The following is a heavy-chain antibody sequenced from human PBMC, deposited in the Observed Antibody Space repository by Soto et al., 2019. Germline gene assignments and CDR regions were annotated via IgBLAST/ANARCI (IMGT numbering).Heavy chain of an antibody. J-gene: IGHJ6*02. Sequence: SVKVSCKASGGTFSSYAISWVRQAPGQGLEWMGGIIPIFGTANYAQKFQGRVTITADESTSTAYMELSSLRSEDTAVYYCATRLYGDLSRYYYYGMDVWGQGTTVTVSS. CDR1: GGTFSSYA. CDR2: IIPIFGTA. D-gene: IGHD4-17*01. V-gene: IGHV1-69*13. CDR3: ATRLYGDLSRYYYYGMDV.